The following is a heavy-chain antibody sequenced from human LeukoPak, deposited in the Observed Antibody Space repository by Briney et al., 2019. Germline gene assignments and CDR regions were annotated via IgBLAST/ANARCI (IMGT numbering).Heavy chain of an antibody. Sequence: GALILSCAASGFTFSSYSMNWVRQAPGKGLEWVSSISSSSSYIYYADSVKGRFTISRDNAKNSLYPQMNSLRAEDTAVYYCARKGSSWSEYFQHWGQGTLVTVSS. CDR3: ARKGSSWSEYFQH. D-gene: IGHD6-13*01. CDR2: ISSSSSYI. V-gene: IGHV3-21*01. CDR1: GFTFSSYS. J-gene: IGHJ1*01.